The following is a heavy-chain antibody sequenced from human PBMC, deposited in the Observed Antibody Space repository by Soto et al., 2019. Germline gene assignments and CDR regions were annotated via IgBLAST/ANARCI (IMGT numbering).Heavy chain of an antibody. CDR3: ARSGWFGELLPSYYFDY. Sequence: PSETLSLTCAVYGGSFSGYYWSWIRQPPGKGLEWIGEINHSGSTNYNPSLKSRVTISVDTSKNQFSLKLSSVTAADTAVYYCARSGWFGELLPSYYFDYWGQGTLVTVSS. J-gene: IGHJ4*02. CDR2: INHSGST. CDR1: GGSFSGYY. V-gene: IGHV4-34*01. D-gene: IGHD3-10*01.